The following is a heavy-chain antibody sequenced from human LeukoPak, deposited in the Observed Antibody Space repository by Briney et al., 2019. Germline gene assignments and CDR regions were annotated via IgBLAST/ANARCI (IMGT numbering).Heavy chain of an antibody. Sequence: ASETLSLTCTVSGYSISSGYYWGWIRQPPGKGLEWIGSIYHSGSTYYNPSLKSRVTISVDTSKNQFSLKLSSVTAADTAVYYCARERSTSLGFWGQGTLVTVSS. J-gene: IGHJ4*02. V-gene: IGHV4-38-2*02. D-gene: IGHD3-16*01. CDR3: ARERSTSLGF. CDR2: IYHSGST. CDR1: GYSISSGYY.